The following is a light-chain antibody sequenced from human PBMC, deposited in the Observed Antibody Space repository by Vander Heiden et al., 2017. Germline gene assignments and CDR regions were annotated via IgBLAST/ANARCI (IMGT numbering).Light chain of an antibody. V-gene: IGKV3-15*01. J-gene: IGKJ1*01. CDR3: QQYNNWAPWT. CDR1: QSVGSN. Sequence: EIVMTQSPATLSGSPGERATLSCRASQSVGSNIAWYQQKPAQAPRRLIYGASTRATCIPARLSGSRSGTEFTLTISSLQSEDVAVDYCQQYNNWAPWTFGQGTKVEIK. CDR2: GAS.